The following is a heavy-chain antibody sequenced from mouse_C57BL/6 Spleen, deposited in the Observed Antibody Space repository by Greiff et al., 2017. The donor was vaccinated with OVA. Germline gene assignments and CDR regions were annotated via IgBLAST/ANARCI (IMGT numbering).Heavy chain of an antibody. D-gene: IGHD1-1*01. CDR1: GFTFSDYG. CDR2: ISSGSSTI. J-gene: IGHJ4*01. CDR3: ARHASSKGAMDY. Sequence: EVQLQQSGGGLVKPGGSLKLSCAASGFTFSDYGMHWVRQAPEKGLEWVAYISSGSSTIYYADTVKGRFTISRDNAKNTLFLQMTSLRSEDTAMYYCARHASSKGAMDYWGQGTSVTVSS. V-gene: IGHV5-17*01.